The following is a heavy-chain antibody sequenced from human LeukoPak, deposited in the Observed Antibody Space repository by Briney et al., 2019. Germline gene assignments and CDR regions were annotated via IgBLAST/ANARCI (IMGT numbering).Heavy chain of an antibody. D-gene: IGHD3-10*01. CDR3: ARRRVGSGSYYNVGGYYFDN. CDR1: GYRFTSNW. Sequence: GESLQISCKAYGYRFTSNWIGWVRPMPGKGLEWMGIIFPGDSDTRYSPSFQGQVTISVDESINTAYLQWSSLKASDTAIYYCARRRVGSGSYYNVGGYYFDNWGQGTLVTVSS. CDR2: IFPGDSDT. J-gene: IGHJ4*02. V-gene: IGHV5-51*01.